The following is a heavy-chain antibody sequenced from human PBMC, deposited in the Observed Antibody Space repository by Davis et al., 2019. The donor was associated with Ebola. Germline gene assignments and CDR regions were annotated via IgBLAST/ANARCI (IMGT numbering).Heavy chain of an antibody. J-gene: IGHJ3*02. D-gene: IGHD3-22*01. CDR1: GYSISSGYY. V-gene: IGHV4-38-2*02. CDR2: IYHSGST. CDR3: ARDQYYYDSSGYHRGAFDI. Sequence: MPSETLSLTCSVTGYSISSGYYWGWIRQPPGKGLEWIGSIYHSGSTNYNPSLKSRVTISVDTSKNQFSLKLSSVTAADTAVYYCARDQYYYDSSGYHRGAFDIWGQGTMVTVSS.